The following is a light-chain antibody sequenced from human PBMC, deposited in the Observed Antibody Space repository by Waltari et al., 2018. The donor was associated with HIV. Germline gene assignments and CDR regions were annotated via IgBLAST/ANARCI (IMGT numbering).Light chain of an antibody. Sequence: DVVMTQSPDSLAVSLGERATINCKSSQTLLYSSNKKNYLAWYQQRPGHPPKLLHYWASTRESGVPDRFSGSGSGTHFTLTIISLQAEDVAVYYCQQYYTAPWTFGQGTEVGL. CDR3: QQYYTAPWT. J-gene: IGKJ1*01. V-gene: IGKV4-1*01. CDR2: WAS. CDR1: QTLLYSSNKKNY.